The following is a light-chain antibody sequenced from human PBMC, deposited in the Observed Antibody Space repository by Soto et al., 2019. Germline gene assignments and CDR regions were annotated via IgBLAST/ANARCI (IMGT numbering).Light chain of an antibody. CDR2: DAS. J-gene: IGKJ2*01. V-gene: IGKV3-20*01. Sequence: EIVLTQSPGTLSLSPGEGATLYCRASQSVSDSYLAWYQQKPGQAPRLLIYDASSRATGIPDRFSGSGSGTDFTLTISRLAPEDFAVYYCQQYGSSPYTFGQGTKLEIK. CDR1: QSVSDSY. CDR3: QQYGSSPYT.